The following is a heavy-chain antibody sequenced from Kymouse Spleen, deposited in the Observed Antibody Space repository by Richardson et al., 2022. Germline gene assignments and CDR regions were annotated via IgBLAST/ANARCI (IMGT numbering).Heavy chain of an antibody. Sequence: EVQLVESGGGLVQPGGSLRLSCAASGFTFSSYWMSWVRQAPGKGLEWVANIKQDGSEKYYVDSVKGRFTISRDNAKNSLYLQMNSLRAEDTAVYYCARDRGTMVRGVPDYWGQGTLVTVSS. CDR3: ARDRGTMVRGVPDY. D-gene: IGHD3-10*01. J-gene: IGHJ4*02. CDR1: GFTFSSYW. V-gene: IGHV3-7*01. CDR2: IKQDGSEK.